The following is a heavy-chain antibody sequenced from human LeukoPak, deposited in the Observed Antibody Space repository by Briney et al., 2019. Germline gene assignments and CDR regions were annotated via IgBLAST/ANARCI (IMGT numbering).Heavy chain of an antibody. D-gene: IGHD3-22*01. CDR1: GFTFSSYA. CDR2: VSGSGGYT. V-gene: IGHV3-23*01. J-gene: IGHJ4*02. Sequence: GGSLRLSCAASGFTFSSYAMSWVRQAPGKGLEWDSSVSGSGGYTYYAGSVKGRFTISRDNSKNTLYLQMNSLRAEDTAIYYCAKDRPNYYDSSGHYYRRDGDYWGQGTLVTVSS. CDR3: AKDRPNYYDSSGHYYRRDGDY.